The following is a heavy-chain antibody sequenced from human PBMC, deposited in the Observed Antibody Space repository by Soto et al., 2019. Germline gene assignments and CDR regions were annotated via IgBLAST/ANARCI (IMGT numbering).Heavy chain of an antibody. J-gene: IGHJ4*02. CDR1: GFSFSDYY. CDR2: TRNKASSYTT. V-gene: IGHV3-72*01. Sequence: PGGSLRLSCAASGFSFSDYYINWVRQAPGKGLEWVGRTRNKASSYTTDYAAFVKGRFTISRDDSKNLIYLQMNSLKTEDTAVYYCAREGSSSGPDYEYWAQGTLVPVS. D-gene: IGHD3-22*01. CDR3: AREGSSSGPDYEY.